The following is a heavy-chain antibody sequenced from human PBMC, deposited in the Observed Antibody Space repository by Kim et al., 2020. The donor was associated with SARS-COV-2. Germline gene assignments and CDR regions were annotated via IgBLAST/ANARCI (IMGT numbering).Heavy chain of an antibody. V-gene: IGHV3-30*18. Sequence: GGSLRLSCAASGFTFSSYGMHWVRQAPGKGLERVAVISYDGSNKYYADSVKGRFTIYRDNSKKTLYLQMNSLRAEDTAVYYCANVKVGYDSSGYKGFFDYWVQGTLVTVSS. CDR1: GFTFSSYG. J-gene: IGHJ4*02. D-gene: IGHD3-22*01. CDR3: ANVKVGYDSSGYKGFFDY. CDR2: ISYDGSNK.